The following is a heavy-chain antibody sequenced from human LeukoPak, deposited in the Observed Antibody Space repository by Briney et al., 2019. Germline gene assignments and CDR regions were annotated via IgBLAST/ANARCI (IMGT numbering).Heavy chain of an antibody. CDR3: ARDRGGGFDLAFFDH. J-gene: IGHJ4*02. V-gene: IGHV1-46*02. Sequence: ASVKVSCKASGYTFNSSYMHWVRQAPGQGLEWMGIINPSDDSTRYAQKFQGRVTMTKDTSTNTVYMHLSSLSSDDTAVYYCARDRGGGFDLAFFDHWGQGTLVTVSS. CDR2: INPSDDST. D-gene: IGHD5-12*01. CDR1: GYTFNSSY.